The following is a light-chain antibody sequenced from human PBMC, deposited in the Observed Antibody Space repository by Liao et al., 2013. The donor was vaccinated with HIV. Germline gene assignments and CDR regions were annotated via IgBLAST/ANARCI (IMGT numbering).Light chain of an antibody. Sequence: SYELTQPSSVSVSPGQTATITCSGDVLSRKYARWFQQKPGQAPVLVIYKDTERPSGIPERFSGSNSGSTATLTISGTQAMDEADYYCQAWDSSTGVFGGGTKLTVL. CDR2: KDT. CDR3: QAWDSSTGV. V-gene: IGLV3-27*01. J-gene: IGLJ3*02. CDR1: VLSRKY.